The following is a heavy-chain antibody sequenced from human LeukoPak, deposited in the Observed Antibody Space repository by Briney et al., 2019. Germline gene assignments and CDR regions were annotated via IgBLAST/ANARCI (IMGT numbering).Heavy chain of an antibody. CDR3: ARDPTEGFEELLSPPDY. J-gene: IGHJ4*02. Sequence: GGSLRLSCAASGSTFDDYGMSWVRHGPGKGLEWVSGINWNGGSIGYADSVKGRFTISRDNAKNSLYLQMNSLRAEDTALYYCARDPTEGFEELLSPPDYWGQGTLVTVSS. CDR2: INWNGGSI. CDR1: GSTFDDYG. V-gene: IGHV3-20*04. D-gene: IGHD3-10*01.